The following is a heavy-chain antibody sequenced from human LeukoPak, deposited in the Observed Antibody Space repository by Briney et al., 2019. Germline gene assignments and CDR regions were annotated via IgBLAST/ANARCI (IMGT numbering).Heavy chain of an antibody. CDR1: GGSISSYY. J-gene: IGHJ4*02. CDR2: IYYSGST. V-gene: IGHV4-59*08. D-gene: IGHD1-26*01. CDR3: ARQRSYGPYYFDY. Sequence: SETLSLTCTVSGGSISSYYWSWIRQPPGKGLEWIGYIYYSGSTNYNPSLKSRVTISVDTSKNQFSLKLSSVTAADTAVYYCARQRSYGPYYFDYWGQGTLVTVSS.